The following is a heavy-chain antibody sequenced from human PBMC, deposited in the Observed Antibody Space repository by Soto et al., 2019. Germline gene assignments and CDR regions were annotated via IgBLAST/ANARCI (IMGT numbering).Heavy chain of an antibody. V-gene: IGHV4-59*01. J-gene: IGHJ4*02. CDR1: GGSISSYY. Sequence: SETLSLTCTVSGGSISSYYWSWIRQPPGKGLEWIGYIYYSGSTNYNPSLKSRVTISVDTSKNQFSLELSSVTAADTAVYYCARSYDFWSGYSFDYWGQGTLVTVSS. CDR3: ARSYDFWSGYSFDY. D-gene: IGHD3-3*01. CDR2: IYYSGST.